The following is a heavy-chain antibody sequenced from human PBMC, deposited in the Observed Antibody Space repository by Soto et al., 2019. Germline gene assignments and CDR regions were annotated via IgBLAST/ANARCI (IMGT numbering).Heavy chain of an antibody. V-gene: IGHV3-30-3*01. CDR1: GFTFSSYA. Sequence: PGGSLRLSCAASGFTFSSYAMHWVLQAPGKWLEWVAVISYDGSNKYYADSVKGRFTISRDNSKNTLYLQMNRLRAEDTAVYYCARDGLGPIVVVVAATGPFDYWGQGTLVTVSS. CDR3: ARDGLGPIVVVVAATGPFDY. D-gene: IGHD2-15*01. CDR2: ISYDGSNK. J-gene: IGHJ4*02.